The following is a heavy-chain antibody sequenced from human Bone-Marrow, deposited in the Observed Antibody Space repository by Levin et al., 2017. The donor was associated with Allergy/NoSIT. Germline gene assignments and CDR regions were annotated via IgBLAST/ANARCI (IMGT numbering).Heavy chain of an antibody. V-gene: IGHV4-30-4*01. CDR3: ARGLCSGDNCYSLEWFDP. CDR2: IYYSGST. Sequence: SETLSLTCTVSSGSINSNNYFWSWIRQPPGKGLEWIGYIYYSGSTYYNPSLKSRVSISVDTAKNQFSLNLSSVTAADTAVYYCARGLCSGDNCYSLEWFDPWGQGTLVTVSS. CDR1: SGSINSNNYF. D-gene: IGHD2-15*01. J-gene: IGHJ5*02.